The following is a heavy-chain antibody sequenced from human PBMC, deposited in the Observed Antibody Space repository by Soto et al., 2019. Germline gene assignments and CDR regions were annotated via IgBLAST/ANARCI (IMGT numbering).Heavy chain of an antibody. CDR3: ARGLNYYGSGSYYY. CDR2: INHSGST. Sequence: QVQLQQWGAGLLKPSETLSLTCAVYGGSFSGYYWSWIRQPPGKGLEWIGEINHSGSTNYNPSLKSRVTISVDTSKNQFSLKLRSVTAADTAVYYCARGLNYYGSGSYYYWGQGTLVTVSS. J-gene: IGHJ4*02. D-gene: IGHD3-10*01. V-gene: IGHV4-34*01. CDR1: GGSFSGYY.